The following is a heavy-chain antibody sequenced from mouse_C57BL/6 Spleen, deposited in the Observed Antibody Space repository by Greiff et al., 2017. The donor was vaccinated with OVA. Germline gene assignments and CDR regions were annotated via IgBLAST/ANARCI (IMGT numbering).Heavy chain of an antibody. J-gene: IGHJ4*01. D-gene: IGHD4-1*01. V-gene: IGHV1-18*01. CDR3: ARKKANWDDAMDY. CDR1: GYTFTDYN. CDR2: INPNNGGT. Sequence: EVQLVESGPELVKPGASVKIPCKASGYTFTDYNMDWVKQSHGKSLEWIGDINPNNGGTIYNQKFKGKATLTVDKSSSTAYMELRSLTSEDTAVYYCARKKANWDDAMDYWGQGTSVTVSS.